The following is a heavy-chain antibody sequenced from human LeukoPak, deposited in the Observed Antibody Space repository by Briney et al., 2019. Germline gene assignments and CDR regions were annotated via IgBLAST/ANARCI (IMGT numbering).Heavy chain of an antibody. CDR1: GFTFSSYG. J-gene: IGHJ3*02. V-gene: IGHV3-23*01. CDR2: ISGSGAGT. CDR3: AKGLHSSSWNDPFDI. Sequence: GGSLRLSCAASGFTFSSYGMSWVRQAPGKGLEWVSTISGSGAGTYYADSVKGRFTISRDNSDRTVYLQMNSLRTEDTAVYYCAKGLHSSSWNDPFDIWGQGTMVTVSS. D-gene: IGHD6-13*01.